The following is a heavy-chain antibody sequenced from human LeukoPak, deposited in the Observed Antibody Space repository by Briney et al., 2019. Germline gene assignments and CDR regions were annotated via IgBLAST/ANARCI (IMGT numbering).Heavy chain of an antibody. D-gene: IGHD6-19*01. J-gene: IGHJ4*02. CDR1: GFTFDDYA. Sequence: PGGSLRLSCAASGFTFDDYAMSWVRQAPGKGLEWVSVIYSGGSTYYADSVKGRFTISRDNSKNTLYLQMNSLRAEDTAVYYCAGSGLVFNFDYWGQGTLVTVSS. CDR2: IYSGGST. CDR3: AGSGLVFNFDY. V-gene: IGHV3-66*02.